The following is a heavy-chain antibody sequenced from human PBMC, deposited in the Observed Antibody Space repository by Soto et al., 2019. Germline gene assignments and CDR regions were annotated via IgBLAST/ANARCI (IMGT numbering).Heavy chain of an antibody. V-gene: IGHV3-15*07. CDR3: TTGLLSSVVTAILGLNYYYYGMDV. D-gene: IGHD2-21*02. Sequence: GGSLRLSCAASGFTFSNAWMNWVRQAPGKGLEWVGRIKSKTDGGTTDYAAPVKGRFTISRDDSKNTLYLQMNSLKTEDTAVYYCTTGLLSSVVTAILGLNYYYYGMDVWGQGTTVTVSS. CDR1: GFTFSNAW. J-gene: IGHJ6*02. CDR2: IKSKTDGGTT.